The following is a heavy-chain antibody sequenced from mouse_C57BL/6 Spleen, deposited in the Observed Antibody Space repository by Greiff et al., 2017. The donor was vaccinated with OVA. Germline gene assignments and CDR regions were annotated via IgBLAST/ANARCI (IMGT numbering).Heavy chain of an antibody. D-gene: IGHD2-1*01. CDR2: IDPSGSYT. CDR1: GYTFTSYW. J-gene: IGHJ2*01. Sequence: VQLQQPGAELVMPGASVKLSCKASGYTFTSYWMHWVKQRPGQGLEWIGEIDPSGSYTNYNQKFKGQSTLTVDKSSSTAYMQLSSLTSEDSAVYYCARSGGNYDYFDYWGQGTTLTVSS. CDR3: ARSGGNYDYFDY. V-gene: IGHV1-69*01.